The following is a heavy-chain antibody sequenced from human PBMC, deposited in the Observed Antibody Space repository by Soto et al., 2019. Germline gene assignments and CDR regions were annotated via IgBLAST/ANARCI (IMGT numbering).Heavy chain of an antibody. CDR1: GFTFSSYD. J-gene: IGHJ4*02. CDR2: ISYDGSNK. V-gene: IGHV3-30*18. D-gene: IGHD3-10*01. CDR3: AKESFEFGDNLARYFFDY. Sequence: QVQLVESGGGVVQPGRSLRLSCVASGFTFSSYDIHWVRQAPGKGLEWVTLISYDGSNKYYADSVKGRFTSSRDNSKNTLYLQMNSLRAEDTAVYYCAKESFEFGDNLARYFFDYWGQGTLVTVSS.